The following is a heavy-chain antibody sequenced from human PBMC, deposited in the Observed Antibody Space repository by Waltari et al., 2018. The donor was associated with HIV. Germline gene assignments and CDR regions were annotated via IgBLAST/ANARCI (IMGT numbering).Heavy chain of an antibody. Sequence: QVRLQASGPGLVKPSETLSLTCTVPGASISSYYWTWIRQPPGKGLDWIGYTFYSGSTNYNPSLKSRVTISVDTAKNQLTLKLTSVTAADKAVYYCARGANWFDPWGQGTLVTVSS. J-gene: IGHJ5*02. CDR3: ARGANWFDP. CDR1: GASISSYY. CDR2: TFYSGST. V-gene: IGHV4-59*01.